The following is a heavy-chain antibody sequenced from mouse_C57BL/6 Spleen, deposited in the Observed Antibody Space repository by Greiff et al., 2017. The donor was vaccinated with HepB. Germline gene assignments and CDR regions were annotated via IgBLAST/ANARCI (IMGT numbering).Heavy chain of an antibody. CDR1: GFTFSSYA. V-gene: IGHV5-4*01. Sequence: DVMLVESGGGLVKPGGSLKLSCAASGFTFSSYAMSWVRQTPEKRLEWVATISDGGSYTYYPDNVKGRFTISRDNAKNNLYLQMSHLKSEDTAMYYCARDPYYSNWYYAMDYWGQGTSVTVSS. CDR2: ISDGGSYT. J-gene: IGHJ4*01. CDR3: ARDPYYSNWYYAMDY. D-gene: IGHD2-5*01.